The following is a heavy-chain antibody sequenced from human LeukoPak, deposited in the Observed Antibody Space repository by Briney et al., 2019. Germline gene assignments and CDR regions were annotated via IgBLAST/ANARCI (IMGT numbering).Heavy chain of an antibody. CDR3: ARDCSGVGCYRSDAFDI. CDR2: ISTISSTGSTI. D-gene: IGHD2-15*01. V-gene: IGHV3-48*03. Sequence: GGSLRLSCAASGFTFSSYEMNWVRQAPGKGLEWVSYISTISSTGSTIFYADSVKGRFTISRDNAKTSLYLQMDSLRAEDTAVYYCARDCSGVGCYRSDAFDIWGQGTVVTVSS. CDR1: GFTFSSYE. J-gene: IGHJ3*02.